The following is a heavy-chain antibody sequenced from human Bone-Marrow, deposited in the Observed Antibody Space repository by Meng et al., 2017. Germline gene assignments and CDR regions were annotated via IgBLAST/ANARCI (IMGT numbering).Heavy chain of an antibody. CDR3: ARGEDSSQFYYYYYGMDV. CDR2: MNPNSGNT. Sequence: ASVKVSCKASGYTFSSYDINWVRQATGQGLEWMGWMNPNSGNTGYAQKFQGRVTITRNTSISTAYMELSSLRSEDTAVYYCARGEDSSQFYYYYYGMDVWGQGTTVTVSS. V-gene: IGHV1-8*03. D-gene: IGHD6-6*01. J-gene: IGHJ6*02. CDR1: GYTFSSYD.